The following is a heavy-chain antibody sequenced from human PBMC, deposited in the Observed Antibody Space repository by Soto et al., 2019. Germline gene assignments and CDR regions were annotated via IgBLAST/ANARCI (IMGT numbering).Heavy chain of an antibody. Sequence: SETLSLTCTVSGGSISSSSYYWVWIRQPPGKGLEWIGSIYYSGSTYYNPPLKSRVTVSVDTSKNQFSLKLSSVTAADTAVYYCASDGNYDAWVGYYYYGMDVWGQGTTVTVSS. J-gene: IGHJ6*02. CDR2: IYYSGST. CDR1: GGSISSSSYY. V-gene: IGHV4-39*01. CDR3: ASDGNYDAWVGYYYYGMDV. D-gene: IGHD4-17*01.